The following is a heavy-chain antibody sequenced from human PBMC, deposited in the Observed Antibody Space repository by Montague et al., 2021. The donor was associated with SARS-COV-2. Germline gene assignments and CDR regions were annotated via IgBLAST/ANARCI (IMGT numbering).Heavy chain of an antibody. CDR2: IYYSGST. Sequence: SETLSLTCTVSGGSISSYYWSWIRQPPGKGLEWIGYIYYSGSTNYNPSFKSRVTISVDTSKNQFSLKLSSVTAADTAVYYCARALYCSGGSCYPNWFDPWGQGTLVTVSS. V-gene: IGHV4-59*01. D-gene: IGHD2-15*01. CDR1: GGSISSYY. CDR3: ARALYCSGGSCYPNWFDP. J-gene: IGHJ5*02.